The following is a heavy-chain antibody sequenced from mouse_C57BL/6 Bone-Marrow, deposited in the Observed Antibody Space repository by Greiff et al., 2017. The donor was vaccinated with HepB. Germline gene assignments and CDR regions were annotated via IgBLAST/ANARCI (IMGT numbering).Heavy chain of an antibody. CDR1: GYTFTSYW. J-gene: IGHJ2*01. D-gene: IGHD1-1*01. CDR3: ARDYYGSSFY. Sequence: QVQLQQPGAELVMPGASVKLSCKASGYTFTSYWMHWVKQRPGQGLEWIGEIDPSDSYTNYNQKFKAKSTLTVDKSSSTAYMQLSSLTSEDSAVYYCARDYYGSSFYWGQGTTLTVSS. CDR2: IDPSDSYT. V-gene: IGHV1-69*01.